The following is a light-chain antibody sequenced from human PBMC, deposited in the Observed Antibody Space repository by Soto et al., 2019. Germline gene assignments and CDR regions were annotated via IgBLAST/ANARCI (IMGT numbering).Light chain of an antibody. J-gene: IGLJ1*01. CDR1: SSDIGGYNY. CDR3: SSFSVASPL. V-gene: IGLV2-14*01. Sequence: QSVLAQPASMSGSPGQSVTMSCAGTSSDIGGYNYVSWYQHHPGTAPKLIIYDVSSRPSGVSHRFSASKSGNTASLTISGLQAEDEADYYCSSFSVASPLFGTGTKVTVL. CDR2: DVS.